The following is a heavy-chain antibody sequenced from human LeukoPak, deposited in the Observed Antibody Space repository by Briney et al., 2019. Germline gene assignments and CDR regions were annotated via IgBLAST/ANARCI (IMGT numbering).Heavy chain of an antibody. CDR1: GFTFSSYG. CDR3: ASGYCSGGSCDEAGY. CDR2: ISYDGSNK. V-gene: IGHV3-30*03. D-gene: IGHD2-15*01. J-gene: IGHJ4*02. Sequence: RGSLRLSCAASGFTFSSYGMHWVRQAPGKGLEWVAVISYDGSNKYYADSVKGRFTISRDNSKNTLYLQMNSLRAEDTAVYYCASGYCSGGSCDEAGYWGQGTLVTVSS.